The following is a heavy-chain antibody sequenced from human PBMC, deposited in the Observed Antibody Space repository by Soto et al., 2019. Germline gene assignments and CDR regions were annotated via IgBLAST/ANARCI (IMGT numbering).Heavy chain of an antibody. J-gene: IGHJ6*02. Sequence: RAGSMRPACVASALTLNNYGMRWVRHPPKNGLEWVAVMWDDVSHNFYASSVKGRSTLSRDNFKNTLYLQMSSLRAEDTGVYYCAIRYISPPTRGAAAARRGLDVWGQGTTVTVSS. CDR2: MWDDVSHN. CDR1: ALTLNNYG. D-gene: IGHD6-13*01. CDR3: AIRYISPPTRGAAAARRGLDV. V-gene: IGHV3-33*01.